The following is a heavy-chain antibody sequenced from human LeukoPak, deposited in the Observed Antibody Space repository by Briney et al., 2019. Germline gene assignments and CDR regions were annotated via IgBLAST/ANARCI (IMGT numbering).Heavy chain of an antibody. V-gene: IGHV4-4*07. CDR1: GGSISSYY. D-gene: IGHD6-19*01. CDR2: IYTSGST. Sequence: SETLSLTCTVSGGSISSYYWSWIRQPAGKGLEWIGRIYTSGSTNYNPSLKSRVIMSVDTSKNQFSLKLSSVTAADTAVYYCARADSSGWYFSGWFDPWGQGTLVTVSS. J-gene: IGHJ5*02. CDR3: ARADSSGWYFSGWFDP.